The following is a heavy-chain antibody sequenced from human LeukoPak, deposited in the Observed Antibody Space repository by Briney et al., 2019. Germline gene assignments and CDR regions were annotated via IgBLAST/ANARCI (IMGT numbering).Heavy chain of an antibody. D-gene: IGHD2-21*02. Sequence: SQTLSLTCAVSGDSVSSGGYYWTWIRQHPGKGLEWIGYISNSGTTSYNPSLESRVSISLDTSNNEFSLRLRSVTAADTAVYYCARDVIVTSSPDAFDIWGQGTMVTVSS. CDR2: ISNSGTT. CDR3: ARDVIVTSSPDAFDI. J-gene: IGHJ3*02. CDR1: GDSVSSGGYY. V-gene: IGHV4-31*11.